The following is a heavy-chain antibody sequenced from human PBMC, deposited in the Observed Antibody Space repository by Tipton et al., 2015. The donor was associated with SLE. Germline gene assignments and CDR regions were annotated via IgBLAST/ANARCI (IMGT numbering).Heavy chain of an antibody. V-gene: IGHV4-39*07. D-gene: IGHD3-16*01. J-gene: IGHJ4*02. CDR3: ARLTEGEPSRPDF. Sequence: TLSLTCTVSGDTIDGNTYFWDWIRQPPGKGLMLIGSISYSGATSYNPSLKSRVTISVDTSKNHFSLSLISVTAADTAVYYCARLTEGEPSRPDFWGQGTLVTVSS. CDR1: GDTIDGNTYF. CDR2: ISYSGAT.